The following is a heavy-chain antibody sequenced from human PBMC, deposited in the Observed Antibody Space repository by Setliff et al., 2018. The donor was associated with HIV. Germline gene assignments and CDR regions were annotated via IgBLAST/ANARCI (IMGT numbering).Heavy chain of an antibody. CDR3: ASAYDYYMDV. CDR2: IIPILGEA. J-gene: IGHJ6*03. V-gene: IGHV1-69*10. Sequence: SVKVSCKTSGDTFSRYAISWVRQAPGQGLEWMGGIIPILGEAKYAQKFQGTVTITADKSTSTVYMELSSLKSEDTAVYYCASAYDYYMDVWGKGTTVTVS. CDR1: GDTFSRYA.